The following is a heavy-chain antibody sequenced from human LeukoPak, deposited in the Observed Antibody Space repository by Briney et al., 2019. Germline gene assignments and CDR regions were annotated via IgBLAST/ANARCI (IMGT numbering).Heavy chain of an antibody. Sequence: GGSLRLSCAASGFTFNNYGMHWVRQAPGKGLEWLAFIRYDGSNTYYADSVKGRFTISRDNSKNTLYLQMNSLRAEDTAVYYCARVRVRGVISGAWVYWGQGTLVTVSS. CDR1: GFTFNNYG. CDR2: IRYDGSNT. V-gene: IGHV3-30*02. D-gene: IGHD3-10*01. J-gene: IGHJ4*02. CDR3: ARVRVRGVISGAWVY.